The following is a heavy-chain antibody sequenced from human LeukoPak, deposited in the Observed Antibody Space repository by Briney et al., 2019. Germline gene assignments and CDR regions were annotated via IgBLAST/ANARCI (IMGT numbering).Heavy chain of an antibody. J-gene: IGHJ3*01. CDR3: VTLAGDGFDF. Sequence: PGGSLRLSCAASGFNFGNYDMHWVRQAPNKGLEWLASIRYDGWTKTHADSLWGRFTVSRDNSKNTLSLQMNSLRPEDTAVYYCVTLAGDGFDFWGQGQMVTVSS. CDR2: IRYDGWTK. V-gene: IGHV3-30*02. D-gene: IGHD3-10*01. CDR1: GFNFGNYD.